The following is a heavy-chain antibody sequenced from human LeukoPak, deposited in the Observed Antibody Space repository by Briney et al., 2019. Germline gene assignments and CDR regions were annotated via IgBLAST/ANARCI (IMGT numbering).Heavy chain of an antibody. CDR3: ARGGYYDSSGYYETRRDY. Sequence: ASVKVSCKASGYTFTSYNMHWVRQAPGQGLEWMGIINPSGGSTNYAQKFQGRVTMTRDTSTSTVYMELSRLRSDDTAVYYCARGGYYDSSGYYETRRDYWGQGTLVTVSS. CDR2: INPSGGST. J-gene: IGHJ4*02. V-gene: IGHV1-46*01. CDR1: GYTFTSYN. D-gene: IGHD3-22*01.